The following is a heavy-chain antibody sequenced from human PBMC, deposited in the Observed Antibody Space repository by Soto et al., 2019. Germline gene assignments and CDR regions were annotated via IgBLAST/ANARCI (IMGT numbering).Heavy chain of an antibody. CDR2: ITASGGRT. Sequence: EVHLLESGGGLVQPGGSLRLSCTASGFTFSSYAMTWVRQAPGRGLEGVSGITASGGRTFYGDSVKGRFTISRDNSRSTLYLQMNSLRAEDMAVYYCAKDTRYADYVRWFDSWGQGTLVTVSS. V-gene: IGHV3-23*01. CDR1: GFTFSSYA. J-gene: IGHJ5*01. D-gene: IGHD4-17*01. CDR3: AKDTRYADYVRWFDS.